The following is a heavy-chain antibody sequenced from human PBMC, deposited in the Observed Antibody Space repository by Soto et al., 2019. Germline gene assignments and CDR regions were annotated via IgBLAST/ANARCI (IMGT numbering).Heavy chain of an antibody. CDR1: GFTFMSYG. Sequence: GGSLRLSSAASGFTFMSYGMHWGRQAPGKGLEWVSVIWYDGSNKYYADSVKGRFTISRDNSKNTLYLQMNSLRAEDTIVYYCARDYSSSWFPFDSWGQGTLVTVSS. V-gene: IGHV3-33*08. D-gene: IGHD6-13*01. CDR2: IWYDGSNK. J-gene: IGHJ4*02. CDR3: ARDYSSSWFPFDS.